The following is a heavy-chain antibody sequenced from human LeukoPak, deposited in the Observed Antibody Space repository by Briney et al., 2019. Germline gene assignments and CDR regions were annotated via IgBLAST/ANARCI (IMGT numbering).Heavy chain of an antibody. CDR1: GGPLIGPN. D-gene: IGHD1-26*01. CDR3: ARSGYSPLAGFDY. J-gene: IGHJ4*02. Sequence: SETLSLTCTVSGGPLIGPNWSGTRNPPGRGLEGIGYIYYSGSTNYNPSLKSRVTISVDTSKNQFSLKLSSVTAADTAVYYCARSGYSPLAGFDYWGQGTLVTVSS. CDR2: IYYSGST. V-gene: IGHV4-59*11.